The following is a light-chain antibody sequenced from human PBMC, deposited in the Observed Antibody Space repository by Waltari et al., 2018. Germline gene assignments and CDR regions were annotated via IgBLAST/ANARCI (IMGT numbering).Light chain of an antibody. CDR2: DKN. J-gene: IGLJ2*01. Sequence: SSELTQDPAVSVAMGQTVRITCQGHSLRSYYPSWYQQRPGQAPILVIYDKNNRPSGVPDRFSGSSSHNTGSLTITGAQAEDEASYYCHSRDASGVAGSFGGGTKLTVL. V-gene: IGLV3-19*01. CDR1: SLRSYY. CDR3: HSRDASGVAGS.